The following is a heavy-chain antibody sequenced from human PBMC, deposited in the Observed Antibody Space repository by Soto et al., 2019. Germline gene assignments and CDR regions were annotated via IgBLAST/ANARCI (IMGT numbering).Heavy chain of an antibody. V-gene: IGHV3-15*01. Sequence: PGGSLRLSCAASGFTFSNAWMSWVRQAPGKGLEWVGRIKSKTDGGTTDYAAPVKGRFTISRDDSKNTLYLQMNSLKTEDTAVYYCTTTLGYCSGGSCYGSAVDSWGKGTMVTVSS. CDR2: IKSKTDGGTT. CDR3: TTTLGYCSGGSCYGSAVDS. J-gene: IGHJ3*02. CDR1: GFTFSNAW. D-gene: IGHD2-15*01.